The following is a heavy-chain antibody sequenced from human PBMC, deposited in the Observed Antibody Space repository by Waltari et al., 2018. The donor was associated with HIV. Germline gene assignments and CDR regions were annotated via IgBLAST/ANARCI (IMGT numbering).Heavy chain of an antibody. CDR1: GGTFNSYS. CDR3: STSRQNKSYASDYGAYLLAS. J-gene: IGHJ4*02. CDR2: VIPVFGTL. V-gene: IGHV1-69*12. D-gene: IGHD4-17*01. Sequence: QVQLVQSGAEVKRPGSSVKVSCQASGGTFNSYSVSWVRQAPGQGLELMGGVIPVFGTLNDAQKFKDRLTLIAEEAKGTADMELTNLRSEDTALYYCSTSRQNKSYASDYGAYLLASWGQGTLVTVSS.